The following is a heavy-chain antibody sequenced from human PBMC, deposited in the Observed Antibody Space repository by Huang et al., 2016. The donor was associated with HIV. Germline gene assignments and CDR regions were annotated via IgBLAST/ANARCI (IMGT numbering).Heavy chain of an antibody. Sequence: EVQLLESGGGLAQPGGSLGLPCAASGFSFSGYGMRWVRQARGWVLGGVAAIGRWVGNIFYAKAVRGRFTVSRDNSKNTLYLQMTTLRVEDTAVYFCVREGNPGSSWFFGDNWFDPWGQGTLVTVSP. V-gene: IGHV3-23*01. CDR1: GFSFSGYG. CDR2: IGRWVGNI. CDR3: VREGNPGSSWFFGDNWFDP. D-gene: IGHD6-13*01. J-gene: IGHJ5*02.